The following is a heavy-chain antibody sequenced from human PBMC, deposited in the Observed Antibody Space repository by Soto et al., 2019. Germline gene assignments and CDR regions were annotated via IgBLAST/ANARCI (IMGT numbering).Heavy chain of an antibody. Sequence: SETLSLTCAVYGGSFSGYYWSWIRQPPGKGLEWIGEINHSGSTNYNPSLKSRVAISVDTSKNQFSLKLSSVTAADTAVYYCASSGGYYDYVWGSYHRRAFDIWGQGTMVTVSS. CDR3: ASSGGYYDYVWGSYHRRAFDI. CDR1: GGSFSGYY. V-gene: IGHV4-34*01. J-gene: IGHJ3*02. CDR2: INHSGST. D-gene: IGHD3-16*01.